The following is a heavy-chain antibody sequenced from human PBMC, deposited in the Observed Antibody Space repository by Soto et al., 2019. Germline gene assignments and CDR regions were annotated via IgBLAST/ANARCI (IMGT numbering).Heavy chain of an antibody. D-gene: IGHD5-18*01. CDR2: ISTFNGNT. J-gene: IGHJ3*01. CDR3: ARETGGDNYGPGGF. CDR1: GYTFTNYG. Sequence: QVHLVQSGAEVKKPGASVTVSCKASGYTFTNYGINWVRQAPGHGLEWMGWISTFNGNTKFAQRLQGRATMTRDTPTSTVYMDLKSLRSADTAVYFCARETGGDNYGPGGFWGQGTMVTVSS. V-gene: IGHV1-18*01.